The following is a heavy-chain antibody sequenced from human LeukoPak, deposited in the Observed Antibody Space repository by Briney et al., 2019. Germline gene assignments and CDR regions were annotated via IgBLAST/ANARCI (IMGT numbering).Heavy chain of an antibody. CDR2: ITGSGGST. D-gene: IGHD1-1*01. V-gene: IGHV3-23*01. J-gene: IGHJ4*02. CDR1: GFTFSTYG. Sequence: GGSLRLSCVASGFTFSTYGMSWVRQAPGKVLEWVSAITGSGGSTYYADSVKGRFTISRDNSKNTLYLQINSLRVEDTAVYYCARDQLGAVLYFDYWGQGALVTVSS. CDR3: ARDQLGAVLYFDY.